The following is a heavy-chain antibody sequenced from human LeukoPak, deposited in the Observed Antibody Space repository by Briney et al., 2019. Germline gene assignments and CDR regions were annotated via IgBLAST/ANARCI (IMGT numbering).Heavy chain of an antibody. CDR2: INSDGSST. CDR3: ARDDYDILTGYYRFDY. Sequence: PGGSLRLSCAASGFTFSSYWMHWVRQAPGKGLVWVSRINSDGSSTSYADSVKGRFTISRDNAKNSLYLQMNSLRAEDTAVYYCARDDYDILTGYYRFDYWGQGTLVTVSS. J-gene: IGHJ4*02. V-gene: IGHV3-74*01. D-gene: IGHD3-9*01. CDR1: GFTFSSYW.